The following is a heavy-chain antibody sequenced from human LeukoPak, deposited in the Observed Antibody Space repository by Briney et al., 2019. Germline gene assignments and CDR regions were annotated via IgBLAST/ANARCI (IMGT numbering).Heavy chain of an antibody. CDR1: GGSISSGGYS. D-gene: IGHD1-1*01. J-gene: IGHJ4*02. CDR3: ARGLERRGCYFDY. CDR2: IYHSGST. V-gene: IGHV4-30-2*01. Sequence: PQTLSLTCAVSGGSISSGGYSWSWIRQPPGKGLEWIGYIYHSGSTYYNPSLTSRLTISVDRSKNQFSLKLSSVTAADTAVYYCARGLERRGCYFDYWGQGTLCTVSS.